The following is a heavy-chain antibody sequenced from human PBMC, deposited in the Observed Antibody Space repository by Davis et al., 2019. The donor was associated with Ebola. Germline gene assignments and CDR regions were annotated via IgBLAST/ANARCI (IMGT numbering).Heavy chain of an antibody. Sequence: SQTLSLTCAISGDSVSRNTAAWNWIRQSPSRGLEWLGRTYYRSTWYVDYAVSVKGRITITSDTSKNQFSLQLTSVTHEDTAAYYCARDPPYDQGYDYWGQGILVTVSS. CDR1: GDSVSRNTAA. D-gene: IGHD3-22*01. V-gene: IGHV6-1*01. CDR2: TYYRSTWYV. J-gene: IGHJ4*02. CDR3: ARDPPYDQGYDY.